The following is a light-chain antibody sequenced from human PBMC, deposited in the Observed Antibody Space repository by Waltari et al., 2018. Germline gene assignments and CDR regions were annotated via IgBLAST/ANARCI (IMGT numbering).Light chain of an antibody. J-gene: IGKJ4*01. V-gene: IGKV3-20*01. Sequence: EIVLMQSPGTLSLSPGERATLSCRASQTVRTTYLAWYQQKPGQAPTLLIYGASSRATGIPDRFSGSGSGIDFSLTISSLEPEDFAVYYCQQYDISPLTFGGGTKVEIK. CDR3: QQYDISPLT. CDR1: QTVRTTY. CDR2: GAS.